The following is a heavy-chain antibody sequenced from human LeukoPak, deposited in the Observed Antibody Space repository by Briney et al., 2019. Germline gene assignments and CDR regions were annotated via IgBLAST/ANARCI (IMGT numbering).Heavy chain of an antibody. CDR1: GFTFSSYA. D-gene: IGHD6-19*01. J-gene: IGHJ5*02. Sequence: HPGGSLRLSCAASGFTFSSYAMSWVRQAPGKGLEWVSAISGSGGSTYYADSVKGRFTISRDNSKNTLYLQMNSLRAEDTAVYYCAKDKLGSGWAHLPFDPWGQGTLVTVSS. CDR3: AKDKLGSGWAHLPFDP. CDR2: ISGSGGST. V-gene: IGHV3-23*01.